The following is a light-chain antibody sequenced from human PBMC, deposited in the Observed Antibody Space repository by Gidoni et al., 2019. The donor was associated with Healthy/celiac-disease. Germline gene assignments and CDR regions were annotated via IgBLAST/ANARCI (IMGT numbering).Light chain of an antibody. Sequence: QSVLTQPPSVSGAPGQGVPISCTGSSSNIGAGYDVHWYQQLPGTAPKRLLYGNSNRPSGVPDRFSGSKSGTSASLAITGLQAEDEADYYCQSYDSSLSGWVFGGGTKLTVL. CDR1: SSNIGAGYD. J-gene: IGLJ3*02. V-gene: IGLV1-40*01. CDR2: GNS. CDR3: QSYDSSLSGWV.